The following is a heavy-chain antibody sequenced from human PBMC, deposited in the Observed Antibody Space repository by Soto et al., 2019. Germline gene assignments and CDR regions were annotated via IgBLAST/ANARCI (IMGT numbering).Heavy chain of an antibody. CDR1: GFTFGSYG. Sequence: GGSLRLSCAASGFTFGSYGMHWVRQAPGKGLEWVAVIWYDGSNKYYADSVKGRFTISRDNSKNTLYLQMNSLRAEDTAVYYCARDSSRFLEWLLRPAGLDVWGQGTTVTVSS. CDR3: ARDSSRFLEWLLRPAGLDV. D-gene: IGHD3-3*01. J-gene: IGHJ6*02. V-gene: IGHV3-33*01. CDR2: IWYDGSNK.